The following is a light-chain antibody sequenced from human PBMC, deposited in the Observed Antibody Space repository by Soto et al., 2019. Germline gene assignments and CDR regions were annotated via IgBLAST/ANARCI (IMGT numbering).Light chain of an antibody. CDR2: TSG. CDR1: QRITTY. Sequence: QITQSPSSLSASVGDRVTITCRASQRITTYLNWYQQKPGEAPKLLISTSGTLQRGVPSRFSGSGSGTDFTLTITALRPEDFAAYYCQQTYSTPYTFGQGTKLEIK. CDR3: QQTYSTPYT. J-gene: IGKJ2*01. V-gene: IGKV1-39*01.